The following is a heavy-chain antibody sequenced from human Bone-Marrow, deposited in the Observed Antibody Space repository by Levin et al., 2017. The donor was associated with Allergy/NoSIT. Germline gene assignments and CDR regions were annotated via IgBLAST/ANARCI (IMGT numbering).Heavy chain of an antibody. D-gene: IGHD1-26*01. Sequence: GESLKISCTASGFTFNKYGLTWVRQAPGKGLEWVASIGGSGIDSNYADSVRGRFTITRDMNMIFLQMNSLRVEDTAIYYCAKDPTWDRYNFDMDVWGQGTSVIVSS. CDR1: GFTFNKYG. CDR3: AKDPTWDRYNFDMDV. CDR2: IGGSGIDS. J-gene: IGHJ6*01. V-gene: IGHV3-23*01.